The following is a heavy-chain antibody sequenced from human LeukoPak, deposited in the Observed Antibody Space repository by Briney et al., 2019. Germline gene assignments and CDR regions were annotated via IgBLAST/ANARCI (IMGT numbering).Heavy chain of an antibody. J-gene: IGHJ4*02. CDR3: ARVKDFDIVATMKY. CDR1: GFTFDDYG. D-gene: IGHD5-12*01. V-gene: IGHV3-11*04. Sequence: PGGSLRLSCAASGFTFDDYGMSWIRQAPGKGLEWVSYISSSGSTIYYADSVKGRFTISRDNAKNSLYLQMNSLRAEDTAVYYCARVKDFDIVATMKYWGQGALVTVSS. CDR2: ISSSGSTI.